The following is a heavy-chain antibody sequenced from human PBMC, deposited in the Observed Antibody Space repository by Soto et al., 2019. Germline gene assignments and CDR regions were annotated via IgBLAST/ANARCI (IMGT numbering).Heavy chain of an antibody. D-gene: IGHD3-9*01. CDR2: IWYDGSNK. V-gene: IGHV3-33*01. CDR3: ARDKRGGYYDILTGYYHAFDI. J-gene: IGHJ3*02. CDR1: GFTFSSYG. Sequence: QVQLVESGGGVVQPGRSLRLSCAASGFTFSSYGMHWVRQAPGKGLEWVAVIWYDGSNKYYADSVKGRFTISRDNSKNTLYLPMNSLRAEDTAVYYWARDKRGGYYDILTGYYHAFDIWGQGTMVTVSS.